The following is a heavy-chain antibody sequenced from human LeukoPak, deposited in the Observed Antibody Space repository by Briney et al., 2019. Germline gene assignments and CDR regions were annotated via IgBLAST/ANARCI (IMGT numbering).Heavy chain of an antibody. D-gene: IGHD3-3*01. Sequence: ASAKVSCKASGYTFTGYYMHWVRQAPGQGLEWMGWINPNSGGTNYAQKFQGWVTMTRDTSISTAYMELSRLRSDDTAVYYCARAYYDFWSGYYQGHYYYYGMDVWGQGTTVTVSS. V-gene: IGHV1-2*04. J-gene: IGHJ6*02. CDR3: ARAYYDFWSGYYQGHYYYYGMDV. CDR2: INPNSGGT. CDR1: GYTFTGYY.